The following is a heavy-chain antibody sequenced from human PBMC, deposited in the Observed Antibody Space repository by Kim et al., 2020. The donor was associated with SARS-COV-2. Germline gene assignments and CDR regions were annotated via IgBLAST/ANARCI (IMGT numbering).Heavy chain of an antibody. D-gene: IGHD3-22*01. CDR3: AKSSDSSGYYYEWFDP. V-gene: IGHV3-30*02. J-gene: IGHJ5*02. Sequence: SVKGRFTISRDNSKNTLYLQMNSLRAEDTAVYYCAKSSDSSGYYYEWFDPWGQGTLVTVSS.